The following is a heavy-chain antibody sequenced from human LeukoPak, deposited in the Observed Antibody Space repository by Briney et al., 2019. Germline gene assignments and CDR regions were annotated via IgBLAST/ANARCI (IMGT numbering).Heavy chain of an antibody. CDR1: GGSISSYY. J-gene: IGHJ4*02. V-gene: IGHV4-4*07. D-gene: IGHD6-19*01. CDR2: IYTSGST. Sequence: SETLSLTCTVSGGSISSYYWSWIRQPAGKGLEWIGRIYTSGSTNYNPSLKSRVTMSVDTSKNQFSLKLSSVTAADTALYYCARAHAGYSSGWHDYWGQGTLVTVSS. CDR3: ARAHAGYSSGWHDY.